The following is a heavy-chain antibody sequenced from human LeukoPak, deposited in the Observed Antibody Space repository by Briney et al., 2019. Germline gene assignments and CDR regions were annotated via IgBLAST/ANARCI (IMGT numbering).Heavy chain of an antibody. CDR2: IIPIFGTA. J-gene: IGHJ4*02. V-gene: IGHV1-69*13. CDR1: GGTFSSYV. CDR3: ARGSPVLRFLEWLFHGDY. D-gene: IGHD3-3*01. Sequence: SVKVSCKAAGGTFSSYVISWLRQAPRQGLEWMGRIIPIFGTANYAQKFQGRVMITADESTRTAYMELSSLRSEDTAVYYCARGSPVLRFLEWLFHGDYWGQGTLVTVSS.